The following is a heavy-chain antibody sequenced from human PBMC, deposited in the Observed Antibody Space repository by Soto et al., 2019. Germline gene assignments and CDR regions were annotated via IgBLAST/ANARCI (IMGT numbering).Heavy chain of an antibody. V-gene: IGHV3-21*01. CDR3: ARARGDDWYSDY. CDR2: ITHSGTYV. J-gene: IGHJ4*02. Sequence: GGSLRLSCTASGFTFSEYSMSWVRQAPGKGLEWVSSITHSGTYVYYADSVKGRFTISRDSASNSLFLQMTSLRAEDTAVYHCARARGDDWYSDYWGQGTLVTVSS. D-gene: IGHD5-12*01. CDR1: GFTFSEYS.